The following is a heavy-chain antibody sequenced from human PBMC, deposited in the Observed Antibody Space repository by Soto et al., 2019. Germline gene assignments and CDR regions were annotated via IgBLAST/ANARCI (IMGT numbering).Heavy chain of an antibody. J-gene: IGHJ3*02. CDR3: ARVGSSSSDAFDI. CDR2: INPNSGGT. D-gene: IGHD6-13*01. CDR1: GYTFTGYY. V-gene: IGHV1-2*04. Sequence: ASVKVSCKASGYTFTGYYMHWVRQAPGQGLEWMGWINPNSGGTNYAQKFQGWVTMTRDTSISTAYVELSRLRSDDTAVYYCARVGSSSSDAFDIWGQGTMVTVSS.